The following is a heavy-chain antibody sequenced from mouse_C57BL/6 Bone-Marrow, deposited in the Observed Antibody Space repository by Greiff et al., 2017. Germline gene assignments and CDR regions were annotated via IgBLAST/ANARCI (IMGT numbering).Heavy chain of an antibody. CDR2: INPYNGDT. Sequence: EVQLQQSGPELVKPGDSVKISCKASGYSFTGYFMNWVMQSHGKSLEWIGRINPYNGDTFYNQKFKGKATLTVDKSSSTAHMELRSLTSEDSAVYYCARNYGSSYWYVDVWGTGTTVTVSS. J-gene: IGHJ1*03. CDR1: GYSFTGYF. V-gene: IGHV1-20*01. CDR3: ARNYGSSYWYVDV. D-gene: IGHD1-1*01.